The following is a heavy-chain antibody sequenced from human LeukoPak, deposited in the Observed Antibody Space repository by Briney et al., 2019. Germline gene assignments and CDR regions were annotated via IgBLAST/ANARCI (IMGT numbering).Heavy chain of an antibody. CDR1: GFTFSSYG. Sequence: GGSLRLSCAASGFTFSSYGMNWVRETPGKGLEWVSTISGSGTSTYYADSVKGRFTISRDNSKNTLYLQMNSLRAEDTAVYYCAKSVYGDPYFDYWGQGTLVTVSS. J-gene: IGHJ4*02. D-gene: IGHD4-17*01. V-gene: IGHV3-23*01. CDR3: AKSVYGDPYFDY. CDR2: ISGSGTST.